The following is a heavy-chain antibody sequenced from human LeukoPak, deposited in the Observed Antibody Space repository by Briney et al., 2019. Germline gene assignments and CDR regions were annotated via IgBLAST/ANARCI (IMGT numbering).Heavy chain of an antibody. CDR1: GYTFTGYY. D-gene: IGHD6-13*01. CDR3: ARVSGQLLTPDAFDI. CDR2: VNPNSGGT. Sequence: ASVKVSCKASGYTFTGYYMHWVRQAPGQGLEWMGWVNPNSGGTNYAQKFQGRVTMTRDTSISTAYMELSRLRSDDTAVYYCARVSGQLLTPDAFDIWGQGTMVTVSS. V-gene: IGHV1-2*02. J-gene: IGHJ3*02.